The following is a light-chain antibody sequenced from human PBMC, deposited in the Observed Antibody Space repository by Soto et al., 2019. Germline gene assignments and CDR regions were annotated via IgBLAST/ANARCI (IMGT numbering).Light chain of an antibody. J-gene: IGKJ4*01. CDR2: AAS. Sequence: DIQMTQSPSSLSASVGDRVTITCRASQSISNYLNWYQQKPGKAPKLLIYAASSLQSGVPSRFSGSGSGTDFTLTISSLQPEDFASYYCQQSYSTPRTFGGGINVEIK. V-gene: IGKV1-39*01. CDR3: QQSYSTPRT. CDR1: QSISNY.